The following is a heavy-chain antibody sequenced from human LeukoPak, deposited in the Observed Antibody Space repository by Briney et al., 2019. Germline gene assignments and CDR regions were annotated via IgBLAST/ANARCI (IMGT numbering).Heavy chain of an antibody. CDR1: GSTFSGYS. Sequence: GGSLRLSCAASGSTFSGYSMNWVRQAPGKGLEWVSSISSSSSYIYYADSVKGRFAISRDNAKNSLYLQMNSLRAEDTAVYYCARMYDSSGYYYFQHWGQGTLVTVSS. D-gene: IGHD3-22*01. CDR2: ISSSSSYI. V-gene: IGHV3-21*01. CDR3: ARMYDSSGYYYFQH. J-gene: IGHJ1*01.